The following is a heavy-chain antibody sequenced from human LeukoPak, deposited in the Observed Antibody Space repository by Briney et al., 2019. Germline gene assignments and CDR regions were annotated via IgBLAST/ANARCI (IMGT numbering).Heavy chain of an antibody. Sequence: ASVKVSCKASGYTFTSHGISWVRQAPGQGLEWMGWISAYAQKFQGRVTMTTDTSTSTAYMELRSLRSDGTAVYYCARRFDYYDSSGYYEGFYFDYWGQGTLVTVSS. CDR2: ISAY. D-gene: IGHD3-22*01. CDR3: ARRFDYYDSSGYYEGFYFDY. V-gene: IGHV1-18*01. J-gene: IGHJ4*02. CDR1: GYTFTSHG.